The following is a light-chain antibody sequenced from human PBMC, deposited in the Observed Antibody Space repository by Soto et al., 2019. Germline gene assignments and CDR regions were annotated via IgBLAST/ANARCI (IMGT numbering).Light chain of an antibody. Sequence: SALPQPPSASGSPGQSVTISCTGTSSDVGGYNYVSWYQQHPGKAPKLMIYEVSKRPSGVPDRFSGSKSGNTASLTVSGLQAEDEADYYCSSYAGSNNWVLGGGTKLTVL. CDR3: SSYAGSNNWV. V-gene: IGLV2-8*01. J-gene: IGLJ3*02. CDR1: SSDVGGYNY. CDR2: EVS.